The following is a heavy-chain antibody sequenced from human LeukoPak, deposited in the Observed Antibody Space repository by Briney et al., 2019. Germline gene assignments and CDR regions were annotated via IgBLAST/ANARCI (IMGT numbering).Heavy chain of an antibody. CDR3: VRDRLHWLVLDS. J-gene: IGHJ4*02. CDR1: GFTFSSHS. D-gene: IGHD6-19*01. V-gene: IGHV3-48*02. Sequence: PGGSLRLSFAASGFTFSSHSMNWVRQAPGKGLEWVAYISRSSKIIYYADSVKGRFTISRDNDKNSLFLQMNSLRDDDTAIYYCVRDRLHWLVLDSWGQGILVTVSS. CDR2: ISRSSKII.